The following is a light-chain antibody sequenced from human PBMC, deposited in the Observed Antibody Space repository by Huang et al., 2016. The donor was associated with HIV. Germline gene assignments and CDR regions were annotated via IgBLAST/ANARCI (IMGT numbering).Light chain of an antibody. CDR2: GAS. CDR1: QSVSRN. J-gene: IGKJ2*01. Sequence: EIVMTQSPATLSVSPGERATLSCRASQSVSRNLAWYQQKPGQDPRLLIHGASIRATGSPARFSGSGSGTEFTLTISSLQSEDFAVYYCHQYNVWPPNTFGQGTKLEIK. V-gene: IGKV3-15*01. CDR3: HQYNVWPPNT.